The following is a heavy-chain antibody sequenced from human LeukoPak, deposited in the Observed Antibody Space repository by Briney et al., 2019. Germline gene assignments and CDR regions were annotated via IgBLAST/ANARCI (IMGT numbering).Heavy chain of an antibody. CDR3: ARETCEPYCSSRHMDV. CDR1: EFTFSSYT. CDR2: IDLSGSTL. D-gene: IGHD2-2*01. Sequence: GGSLRLSCAASEFTFSSYTMNWVRQAPGKGLEWVSYIDLSGSTLYYVDSVKGRFTISRDNAKNSLYLQMNSLRAEDTAVYYCARETCEPYCSSRHMDVWGKGTTVTVSS. V-gene: IGHV3-48*04. J-gene: IGHJ6*03.